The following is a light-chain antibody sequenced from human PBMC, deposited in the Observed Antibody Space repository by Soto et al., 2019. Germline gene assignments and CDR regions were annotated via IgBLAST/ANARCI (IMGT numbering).Light chain of an antibody. CDR1: SSDVDGYNY. Sequence: QSALTQPASVSGSPGQSITISCTGTSSDVDGYNYVSWYQQHPGKAPKLLIYDVNNRPSGVSNRFSGSKSGNTASLTISGLQAEDEADYYCSSYTTSNTPLYVFGTGTQLTVL. CDR3: SSYTTSNTPLYV. V-gene: IGLV2-14*03. CDR2: DVN. J-gene: IGLJ1*01.